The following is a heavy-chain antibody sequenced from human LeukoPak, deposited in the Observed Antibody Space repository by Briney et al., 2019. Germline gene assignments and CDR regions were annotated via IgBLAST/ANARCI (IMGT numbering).Heavy chain of an antibody. V-gene: IGHV4-39*01. CDR1: GGSISSSNYY. J-gene: IGHJ4*02. CDR2: IFYSGST. CDR3: ARHYYGSGYYHPIFYYFDY. Sequence: SETLSLTCMVSGGSISSSNYYWGWIRQPPGKGLEWIGSIFYSGSTYYNPSLKSRVTIFVDTSKNQFSLKLSSGTAADTAVYYRARHYYGSGYYHPIFYYFDYWGQGTLVTVSS. D-gene: IGHD3-10*01.